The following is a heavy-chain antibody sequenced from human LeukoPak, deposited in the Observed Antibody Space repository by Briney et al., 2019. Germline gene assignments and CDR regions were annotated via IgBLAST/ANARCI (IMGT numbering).Heavy chain of an antibody. CDR2: IKSDGITI. Sequence: GVTLRPSCAASGFTFSNYMMHWVRQAPGKGLVWVSRIKSDGITITYADSVKGRFTISRDNAKNTLYLQMNSLRAEDTAVYYCLRDLNWSLDQWGQGTLVTVSS. CDR1: GFTFSNYM. V-gene: IGHV3-74*01. CDR3: LRDLNWSLDQ. J-gene: IGHJ4*02. D-gene: IGHD1-20*01.